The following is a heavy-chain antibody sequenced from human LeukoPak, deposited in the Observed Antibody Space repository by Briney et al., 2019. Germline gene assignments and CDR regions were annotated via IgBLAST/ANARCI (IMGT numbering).Heavy chain of an antibody. Sequence: PGRSLRLSCAASGFTFSSYGMHWVRQAPGKGLEWVAVISYDGSNKYYADSVKGRLTISRDNSKNTLYLQMNSLRAEDTAVYYCAKGSYLITFGGVIPRFDPWGQGTLVTVSS. V-gene: IGHV3-30*18. CDR3: AKGSYLITFGGVIPRFDP. CDR1: GFTFSSYG. D-gene: IGHD3-16*02. J-gene: IGHJ5*02. CDR2: ISYDGSNK.